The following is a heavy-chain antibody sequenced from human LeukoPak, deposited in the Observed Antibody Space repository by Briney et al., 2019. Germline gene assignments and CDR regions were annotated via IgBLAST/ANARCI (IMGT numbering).Heavy chain of an antibody. CDR3: ARVGTTVTMLRAFDI. D-gene: IGHD4-17*01. V-gene: IGHV1-2*02. J-gene: IGHJ3*02. CDR1: VYTLTGYY. CDR2: INPNSGGT. Sequence: ASVKVSCKASVYTLTGYYMHWVRQAPGQGLEWMGWINPNSGGTNYAQEFQGRVTMPRDTSISTGYMELSRLRSDDTAVYYCARVGTTVTMLRAFDIWGQGTMVTVSS.